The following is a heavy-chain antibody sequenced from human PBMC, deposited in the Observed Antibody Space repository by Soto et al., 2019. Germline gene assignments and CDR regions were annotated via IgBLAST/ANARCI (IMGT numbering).Heavy chain of an antibody. CDR2: ISGSGGST. CDR1: GFTFSSYA. J-gene: IGHJ3*02. Sequence: GGSLRLSCAASGFTFSSYAMSWVRQAPGKGLEWVSAISGSGGSTYYADSVKGRFTISRDNSKNTLYLQMNSLRAEDTAVYYCAKAPLEQWLVYSLPGAFDIWGQGTMVTVSS. D-gene: IGHD6-19*01. CDR3: AKAPLEQWLVYSLPGAFDI. V-gene: IGHV3-23*01.